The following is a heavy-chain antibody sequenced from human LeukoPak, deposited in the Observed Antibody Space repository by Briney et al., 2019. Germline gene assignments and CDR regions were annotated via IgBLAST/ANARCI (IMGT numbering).Heavy chain of an antibody. V-gene: IGHV1-18*01. J-gene: IGHJ4*02. CDR2: ISAYNGNT. D-gene: IGHD2-2*01. CDR1: GYTFTSYG. Sequence: GASVKVSCKASGYTFTSYGISWVRQAPGQGLEWMGWISAYNGNTNYAQKLQGRVTMTTDTSTSTAYMELRSLRSDDTAVYYCARATPGLYCSSTSCYYYGRNWGQGTRVTVSS. CDR3: ARATPGLYCSSTSCYYYGRN.